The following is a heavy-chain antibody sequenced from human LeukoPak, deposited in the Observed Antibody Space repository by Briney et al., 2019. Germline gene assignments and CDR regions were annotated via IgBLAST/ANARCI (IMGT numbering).Heavy chain of an antibody. Sequence: GGSLRLSCAASGFTFSSYWMHWVRQAPGKGLEWVANIRQDGSEIYYVPSVKGRFTISRDNAKNSLYLQMNGLRAEDTGVYYCARDKVVGGITGSLFDYWGQGTLVTVSS. CDR1: GFTFSSYW. V-gene: IGHV3-7*01. CDR2: IRQDGSEI. D-gene: IGHD1-26*01. CDR3: ARDKVVGGITGSLFDY. J-gene: IGHJ4*02.